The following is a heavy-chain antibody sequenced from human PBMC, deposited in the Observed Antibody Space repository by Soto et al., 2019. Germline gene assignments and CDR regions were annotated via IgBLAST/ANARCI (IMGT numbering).Heavy chain of an antibody. J-gene: IGHJ6*02. CDR3: ARLNGYCVSTGCHGYYGMDV. V-gene: IGHV4-39*01. D-gene: IGHD2-2*03. CDR2: IYSTENT. CDR1: GGSVSSNSYS. Sequence: QLQLQESGPGLVKPSETLSLTCTVSGGSVSSNSYSWGWIRQSPGKGLEWIGIIYSTENTYYHPSRLSRVTISADTSMNEFSLRLSSVTAADTAVYYCARLNGYCVSTGCHGYYGMDVWGQGTTVTVSS.